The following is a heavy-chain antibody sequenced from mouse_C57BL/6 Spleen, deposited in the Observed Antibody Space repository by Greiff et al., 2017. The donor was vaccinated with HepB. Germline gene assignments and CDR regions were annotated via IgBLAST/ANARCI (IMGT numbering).Heavy chain of an antibody. CDR2: INPNNGGT. CDR3: ARAGNYCSRKAWFAY. CDR1: GYTFTDYN. V-gene: IGHV1-18*01. Sequence: VQLQQSGPELVKPGASVKIPCKASGYTFTDYNMDWVKQSHGKSLEWIGDINPNNGGTIYNQKFKGKATLTVDKSSSTAYMELRSLTSEDTAVYYCARAGNYCSRKAWFAYWGQGTLVTVSA. J-gene: IGHJ3*01. D-gene: IGHD1-1*01.